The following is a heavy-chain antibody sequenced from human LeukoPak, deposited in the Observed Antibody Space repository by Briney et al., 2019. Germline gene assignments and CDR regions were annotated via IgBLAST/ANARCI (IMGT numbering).Heavy chain of an antibody. CDR1: GASIRHYY. V-gene: IGHV4-59*01. D-gene: IGHD1-20*01. CDR2: LYHSGSP. Sequence: SETLSLTCAVSGASIRHYYWSWIRQPPGKGLEWIGNLYHSGSPNYNPSLKSRVTISIDTAKNQFSLRLRSVTAADTAVYYCATLTGTTYPYYFDFWGQATLVTVSS. CDR3: ATLTGTTYPYYFDF. J-gene: IGHJ4*02.